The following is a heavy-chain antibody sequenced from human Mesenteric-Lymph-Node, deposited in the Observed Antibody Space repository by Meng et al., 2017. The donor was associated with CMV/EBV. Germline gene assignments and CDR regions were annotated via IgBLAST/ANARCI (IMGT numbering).Heavy chain of an antibody. J-gene: IGHJ4*02. CDR1: GFTVSNNY. V-gene: IGHV3-53*01. CDR3: ARVTFSSGLYGVFDY. D-gene: IGHD6-19*01. Sequence: GESLKISCAASGFTVSNNYMSWVRQAPGKGLEWVSVIYSGGSTYYADSVKGRFTISRDNSKNTLYLQMNSLRAEDTAVYYCARVTFSSGLYGVFDYWGQGTLVTVSS. CDR2: IYSGGST.